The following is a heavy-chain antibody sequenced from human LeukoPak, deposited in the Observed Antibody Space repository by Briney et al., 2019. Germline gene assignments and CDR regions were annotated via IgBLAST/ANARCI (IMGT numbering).Heavy chain of an antibody. V-gene: IGHV4-4*07. CDR2: IYTSGST. Sequence: SETLSLTCTVSGGSISSYYWSWIRQPAGKGLEWIGRIYTSGSTNYNPSLKSRVTMSVGTSKNQFSLKLSSVTAADTAVYYCAREGIAAAGTTSYYGMDVWGQGTTVTVSS. CDR1: GGSISSYY. D-gene: IGHD6-13*01. J-gene: IGHJ6*02. CDR3: AREGIAAAGTTSYYGMDV.